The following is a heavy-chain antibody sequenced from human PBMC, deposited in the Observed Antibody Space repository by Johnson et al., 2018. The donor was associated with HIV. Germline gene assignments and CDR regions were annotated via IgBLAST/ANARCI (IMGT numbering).Heavy chain of an antibody. V-gene: IGHV3-66*02. D-gene: IGHD5-24*01. J-gene: IGHJ3*02. CDR2: IYSGGST. Sequence: EVQLVESGGGLVQPGGSLRLSCAASGFTVSSNYMSWVRQAPGKGLEWVSVIYSGGSTYYADSVKGRFTISRDNSKNTLYLQMNSLRAEDTAVYYCARDGWGSRGWEDAFDIGGQGTMVTVSS. CDR1: GFTVSSNY. CDR3: ARDGWGSRGWEDAFDI.